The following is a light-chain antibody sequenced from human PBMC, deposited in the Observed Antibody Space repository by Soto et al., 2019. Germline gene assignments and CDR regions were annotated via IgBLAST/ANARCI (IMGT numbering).Light chain of an antibody. Sequence: DIQMTQSPSTLSASVGDRVTITCRASQSISSWLAWYQQKPGKAPNLLIYKTSSLESGVPSRFSGSGSGTEFTLTISSVQPEDFATYYCQQYNSYPITVGGGTKVEIK. J-gene: IGKJ4*01. V-gene: IGKV1-5*03. CDR3: QQYNSYPIT. CDR1: QSISSW. CDR2: KTS.